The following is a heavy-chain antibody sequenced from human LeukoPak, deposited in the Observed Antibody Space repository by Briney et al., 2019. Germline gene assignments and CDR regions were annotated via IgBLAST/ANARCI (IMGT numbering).Heavy chain of an antibody. CDR2: INHSGRT. V-gene: IGHV4-34*01. Sequence: PSETLSLTCAVYGGSFSGYYWSWIRQPPGKGLEWIGEINHSGRTNYNPSLKSRVTISVDTSKNQFSLKLSSVTAADTAVYYCARGVYDFWSGYYPHYYYMDVWGKGTTVTVSS. J-gene: IGHJ6*03. CDR3: ARGVYDFWSGYYPHYYYMDV. D-gene: IGHD3-3*01. CDR1: GGSFSGYY.